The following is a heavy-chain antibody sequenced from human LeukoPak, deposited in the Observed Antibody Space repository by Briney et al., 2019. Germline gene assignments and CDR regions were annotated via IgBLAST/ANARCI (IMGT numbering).Heavy chain of an antibody. V-gene: IGHV3-21*01. Sequence: GGSLRLSCAASGFTFSSYSMNWVRQAPGKGLEWVSSISSSSSYIYYADSVKGRFTISRDNAKNSLYLQMNGLRAEDTAVYYCASSSWRGYYFDYWGQGTLVTVSS. D-gene: IGHD6-13*01. CDR3: ASSSWRGYYFDY. CDR2: ISSSSSYI. CDR1: GFTFSSYS. J-gene: IGHJ4*02.